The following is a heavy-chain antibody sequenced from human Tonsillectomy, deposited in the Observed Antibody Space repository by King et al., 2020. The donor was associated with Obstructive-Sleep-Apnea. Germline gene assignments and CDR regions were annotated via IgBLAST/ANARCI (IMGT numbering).Heavy chain of an antibody. V-gene: IGHV5-51*01. CDR3: AGPDIGYSGYDDWGAAFDI. D-gene: IGHD5-12*01. Sequence: VQLVESGAEVKKPGESLKISCKGSGYSFTSYWIGWVRQMPGKGLEWMGIIYPGDSDTRYSPSFQGQVTISADKSISTAYLQWSSLKASDTAMYYCAGPDIGYSGYDDWGAAFDIWGQGTMVTVSS. CDR2: IYPGDSDT. J-gene: IGHJ3*02. CDR1: GYSFTSYW.